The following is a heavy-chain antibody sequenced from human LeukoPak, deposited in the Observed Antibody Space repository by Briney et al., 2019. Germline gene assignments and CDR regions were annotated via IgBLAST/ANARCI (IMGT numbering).Heavy chain of an antibody. CDR3: AKEYCSNSVCHSLDY. Sequence: PGGSLRLSCAASGFIVSSRYMSWVRQAPGKGLGWVAVISYDGSNKYYADSVKGRFTFSRDNSKNTLYLQMNSLRAEDTAVYYCAKEYCSNSVCHSLDYWGQGTLVTVSS. CDR1: GFIVSSRY. V-gene: IGHV3-30*18. D-gene: IGHD2-8*01. J-gene: IGHJ4*02. CDR2: ISYDGSNK.